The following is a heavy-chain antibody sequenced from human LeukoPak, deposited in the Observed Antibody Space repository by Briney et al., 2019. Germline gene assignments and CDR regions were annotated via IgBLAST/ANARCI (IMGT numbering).Heavy chain of an antibody. J-gene: IGHJ4*02. V-gene: IGHV3-21*01. CDR1: GFTFSNYG. CDR3: ARDLSRGLFDY. D-gene: IGHD2-15*01. CDR2: ISSSSSYI. Sequence: PGGSLRLSCAASGFTFSNYGMNWVRQAPGKGLEWVSSISSSSSYIYYADSVKSRFTISRDNAKNSLYLQMNRLRAEDTAVYSCARDLSRGLFDYWGQGTLVTVSS.